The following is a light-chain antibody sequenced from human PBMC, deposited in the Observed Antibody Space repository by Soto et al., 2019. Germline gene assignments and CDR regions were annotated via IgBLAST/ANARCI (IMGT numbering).Light chain of an antibody. CDR3: GSYTSSSSVV. CDR2: DVS. Sequence: QSALTQPASVSGSPGQSITISCTGTNSDIGGYNYVSWYQQPPGNAPQLMIYDVSNRPSGVSNRFSGSKSGNTASLTISGLQAEDEADYYCGSYTSSSSVVFGGGTQLTVL. J-gene: IGLJ2*01. CDR1: NSDIGGYNY. V-gene: IGLV2-14*01.